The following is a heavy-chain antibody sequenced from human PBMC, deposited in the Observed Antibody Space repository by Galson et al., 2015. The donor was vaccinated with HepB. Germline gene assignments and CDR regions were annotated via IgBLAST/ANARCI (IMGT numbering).Heavy chain of an antibody. D-gene: IGHD3-10*01. Sequence: SVKVSCKASGGTFSSYAISWVRQAPGQGLEWMGGIIPIFGTANYAQKFQGRVTITADESTSTAYMELSSLRSEDTAVYYCARVYYGSGTMDNFYYGMDVWGQGTTVTVSS. CDR2: IIPIFGTA. J-gene: IGHJ6*02. CDR3: ARVYYGSGTMDNFYYGMDV. V-gene: IGHV1-69*13. CDR1: GGTFSSYA.